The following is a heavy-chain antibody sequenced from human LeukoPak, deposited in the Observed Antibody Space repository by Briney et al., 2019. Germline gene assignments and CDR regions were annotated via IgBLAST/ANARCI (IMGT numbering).Heavy chain of an antibody. J-gene: IGHJ4*02. Sequence: GGSLRLSCAASGFTFSRYGMSWVRQAPGKGLEWVSTVSGGGGTSFYADSVKGRFTISRDNSKNTLYLQMNSLRAEDTAVYYCAKARNWNDFDYWGQGTLVTVSS. D-gene: IGHD1-1*01. CDR2: VSGGGGTS. V-gene: IGHV3-23*01. CDR3: AKARNWNDFDY. CDR1: GFTFSRYG.